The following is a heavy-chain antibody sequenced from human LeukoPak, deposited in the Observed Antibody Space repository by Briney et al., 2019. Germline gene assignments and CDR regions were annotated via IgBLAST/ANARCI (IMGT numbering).Heavy chain of an antibody. CDR1: GFTFNNYA. CDR2: IKQDGSEK. Sequence: GGSLRLSCVASGFTFNNYAMSWVRQAPGKGLEWVANIKQDGSEKYYVDSVKGRFTISRDNAKNSPYLQMNSLRAEDTAVYYCARMLRYSDYWGQGTLVTVSS. V-gene: IGHV3-7*01. J-gene: IGHJ4*02. D-gene: IGHD3-9*01. CDR3: ARMLRYSDY.